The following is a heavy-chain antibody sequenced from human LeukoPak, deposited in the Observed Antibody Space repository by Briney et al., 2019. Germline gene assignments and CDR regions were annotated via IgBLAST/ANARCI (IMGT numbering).Heavy chain of an antibody. D-gene: IGHD1-20*01. CDR2: INHSGST. Sequence: SETLSLTCAVYGGSFSGYYWSWIRQPPGKGLEWIGEINHSGSTNYNPSLKSRVTISVDTSKNQFSLKLSSVTAADTAVYYCARVPIITGTAGWFDPWGQGTLVTVSS. J-gene: IGHJ5*02. CDR3: ARVPIITGTAGWFDP. CDR1: GGSFSGYY. V-gene: IGHV4-34*01.